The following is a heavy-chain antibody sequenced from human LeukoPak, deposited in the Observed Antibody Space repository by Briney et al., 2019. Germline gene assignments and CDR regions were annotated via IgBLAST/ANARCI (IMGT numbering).Heavy chain of an antibody. J-gene: IGHJ2*01. V-gene: IGHV4-61*02. CDR3: ARDRGGPYFDL. Sequence: PSETLSLTCTVSRGSISSGSYYWSWIRQPAGKGLEWIGRIYTSGSTNYNPSLKSRATISVDTSKKQFSLKLSSVTAADTAVFYCARDRGGPYFDLWGRGTLVTVSS. CDR2: IYTSGST. CDR1: RGSISSGSYY.